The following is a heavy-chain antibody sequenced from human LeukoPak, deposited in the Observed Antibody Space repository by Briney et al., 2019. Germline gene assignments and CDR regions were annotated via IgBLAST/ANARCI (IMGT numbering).Heavy chain of an antibody. J-gene: IGHJ5*02. CDR3: AREGTLGYCTSTRCYSRGWFDP. Sequence: ASVKVSCKASGYTFTKYYIHWVRQAPGQGLEWMGWINTNTGNSTYAQGFTGRFVFSLDTSVSTAYLQISSLKAEDTAVYYCAREGTLGYCTSTRCYSRGWFDPWGQGTLVTVSS. V-gene: IGHV7-4-1*02. D-gene: IGHD2-2*02. CDR1: GYTFTKYY. CDR2: INTNTGNS.